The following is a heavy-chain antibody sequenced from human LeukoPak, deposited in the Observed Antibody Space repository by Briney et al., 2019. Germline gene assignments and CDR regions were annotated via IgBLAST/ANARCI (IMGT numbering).Heavy chain of an antibody. CDR1: GGSISSSSYY. V-gene: IGHV4-39*01. CDR2: IYYSGST. Sequence: PSETLSLTCTVSGGSISSSSYYWGWIRQPPGKGLEWIGSIYYSGSTYYNPSLKSRVTISVDTSKNQFSLKLSSVTAADTAVYYCARQLPVRSSTSGHDYWGQGTLVTVSS. J-gene: IGHJ4*02. D-gene: IGHD2-2*01. CDR3: ARQLPVRSSTSGHDY.